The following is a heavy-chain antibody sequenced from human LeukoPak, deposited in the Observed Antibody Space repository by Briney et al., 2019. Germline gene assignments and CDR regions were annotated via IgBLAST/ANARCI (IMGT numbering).Heavy chain of an antibody. CDR2: INHSGST. V-gene: IGHV4-34*01. J-gene: IGHJ5*02. CDR3: ARSGTVFLSVMWFDP. Sequence: SETLSLTCAVYGGSFSGYYWSWIRQPPGKGLEWIGEINHSGSTNYNPSLKSRVTISVDRSKNQFSLKLSSVTAADTAVYYCARSGTVFLSVMWFDPWGQGTLVTVSS. D-gene: IGHD2/OR15-2a*01. CDR1: GGSFSGYY.